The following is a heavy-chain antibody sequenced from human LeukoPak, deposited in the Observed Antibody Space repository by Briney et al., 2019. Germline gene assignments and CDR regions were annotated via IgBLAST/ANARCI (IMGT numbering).Heavy chain of an antibody. Sequence: GESLKISCQVSGYSFTNYWIGWVRQMPGKGLEWMGSIDPGDSDTRYSPSFQGQVTISADKSISTAYLQWSSLKASDTAMYYCARGVAATPTPFDYWGQGTLVTVSS. CDR1: GYSFTNYW. D-gene: IGHD2-15*01. CDR3: ARGVAATPTPFDY. J-gene: IGHJ4*02. V-gene: IGHV5-51*01. CDR2: IDPGDSDT.